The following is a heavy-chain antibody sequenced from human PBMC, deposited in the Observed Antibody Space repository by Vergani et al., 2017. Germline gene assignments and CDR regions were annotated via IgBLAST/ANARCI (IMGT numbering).Heavy chain of an antibody. CDR2: IYSGGST. CDR1: GFTVSSNY. V-gene: IGHV3-53*01. Sequence: EVQLVESGGGLIQPGGSLRLSCAASGFTVSSNYMSWVRQAPGKGLEWVSVIYSGGSTYYADSVKGRFTISRDNSKNTLYLQMNSLRAEDTAVYYCARDCGGDCYDPGAFDIWGQGTMVTVSS. CDR3: ARDCGGDCYDPGAFDI. J-gene: IGHJ3*02. D-gene: IGHD2-21*02.